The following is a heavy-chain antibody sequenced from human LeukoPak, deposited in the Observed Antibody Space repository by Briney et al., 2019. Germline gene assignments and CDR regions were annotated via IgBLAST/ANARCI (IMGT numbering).Heavy chain of an antibody. CDR1: GYTFTGYY. CDR2: MNPNSGNT. CDR3: AKGYSSSWYFY. J-gene: IGHJ4*02. V-gene: IGHV1-8*02. Sequence: ASVKVSCKASGYTFTGYYMHWVRQAPGQGLEWMGWMNPNSGNTGYAQKFQGRVTMTRNTSISTAYMELSSLISDDTAVYYCAKGYSSSWYFYWGQGTLVTVSS. D-gene: IGHD6-13*01.